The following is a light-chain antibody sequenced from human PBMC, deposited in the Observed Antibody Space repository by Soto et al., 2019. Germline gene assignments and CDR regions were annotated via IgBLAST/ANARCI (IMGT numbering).Light chain of an antibody. Sequence: QSVLTQPPSVSGAPGQRVTISFTGNNSNIGSGYGLHWYQQLPGMAPKLLIYGDNNRPSGVPDRFSGSTSGTSASLAITGLQAEDEADYYCQSYDSTLSASVFGGGTKLTVL. CDR2: GDN. CDR3: QSYDSTLSASV. V-gene: IGLV1-40*01. CDR1: NSNIGSGYG. J-gene: IGLJ3*02.